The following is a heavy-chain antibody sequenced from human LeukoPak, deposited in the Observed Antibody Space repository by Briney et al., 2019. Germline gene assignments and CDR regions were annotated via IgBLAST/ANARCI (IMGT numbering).Heavy chain of an antibody. CDR3: SRDRSGPGEFDS. D-gene: IGHD6-19*01. CDR1: GYSISSGYY. J-gene: IGHJ5*01. CDR2: IYHSGST. V-gene: IGHV4-38-2*02. Sequence: PSETLSLTCTVSGYSISSGYYWGWIRQPPGKGLEWIGSIYHSGSTYYNPSLKSRVTISVDTSKNHFSLKMNSVTAADTAVYYCSRDRSGPGEFDSWGQGILVTVSS.